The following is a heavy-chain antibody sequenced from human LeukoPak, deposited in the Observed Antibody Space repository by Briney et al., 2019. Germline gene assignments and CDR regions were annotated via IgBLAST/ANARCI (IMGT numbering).Heavy chain of an antibody. CDR2: IYYSGST. CDR3: ASTSPKYYYESSGYSSLFDN. Sequence: TSETLSLTCTVSGGSISSSSYYWGWIRQPPGKGLEWIGSIYYSGSTYYNPSLKSRLTISVDTSKNQFSLKLRSVTAADTALYYCASTSPKYYYESSGYSSLFDNWGQGTLVTVSS. CDR1: GGSISSSSYY. V-gene: IGHV4-39*07. D-gene: IGHD3-22*01. J-gene: IGHJ4*02.